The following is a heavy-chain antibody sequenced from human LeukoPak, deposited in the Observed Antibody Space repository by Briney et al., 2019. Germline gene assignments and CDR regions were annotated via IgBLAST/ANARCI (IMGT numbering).Heavy chain of an antibody. D-gene: IGHD3-16*01. CDR3: ARVKARATMGVYFDY. J-gene: IGHJ4*02. CDR2: IYHSGST. V-gene: IGHV4-4*02. CDR1: CGYISSSNW. Sequence: SGPLSLTCGVSCGYISSSNWWGWVRQPPGKGLEWIGEIYHSGSTNYNPSLKSRVTISVDKSKNQSSLKLSSVTAADTAVYYCARVKARATMGVYFDYWGQGTLVTVSS.